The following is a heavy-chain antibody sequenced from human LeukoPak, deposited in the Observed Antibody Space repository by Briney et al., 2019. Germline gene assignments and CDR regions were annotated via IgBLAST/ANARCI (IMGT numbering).Heavy chain of an antibody. CDR3: ARRLTDYDILTGYSNNAFDI. J-gene: IGHJ3*02. CDR1: GYSFTNYW. V-gene: IGHV5-51*01. CDR2: IYPDDSDT. Sequence: GESLKISCKGSGYSFTNYWIGWVRQMPEKGLEWMGIIYPDDSDTRYSPSFQGQVTISADKSMSTAYLQWSSLKASDTATYYCARRLTDYDILTGYSNNAFDIWGQGTMVTVSS. D-gene: IGHD3-9*01.